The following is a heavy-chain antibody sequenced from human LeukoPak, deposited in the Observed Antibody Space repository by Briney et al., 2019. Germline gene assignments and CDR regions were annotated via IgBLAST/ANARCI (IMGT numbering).Heavy chain of an antibody. V-gene: IGHV1-2*02. J-gene: IGHJ5*02. CDR3: ARKQWLGPVSP. D-gene: IGHD6-19*01. CDR2: TNPNSGGT. Sequence: ASVKVSCKASGYTFTSYYMHWERQAPGQGLEWMGWTNPNSGGTNYAQKFQGRVTMTRDTSISTAYMELSRLRSDDTAVYYCARKQWLGPVSPWGQGTLVTVSS. CDR1: GYTFTSYY.